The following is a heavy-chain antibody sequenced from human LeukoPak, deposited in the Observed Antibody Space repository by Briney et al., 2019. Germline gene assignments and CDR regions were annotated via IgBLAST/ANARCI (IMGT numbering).Heavy chain of an antibody. V-gene: IGHV3-23*01. D-gene: IGHD5-24*01. CDR2: LSGSGNAT. CDR1: GYAFPYFA. Sequence: GGSLRLSCVASGYAFPYFAMSWVRQAPGKELEWVSALSGSGNATYYADPLRGRFTHSRDNPKNTLYLQMTSLLAEHAAVYLCASQMAATSHWAQGILVAVSS. CDR3: ASQMAATSH. J-gene: IGHJ4*02.